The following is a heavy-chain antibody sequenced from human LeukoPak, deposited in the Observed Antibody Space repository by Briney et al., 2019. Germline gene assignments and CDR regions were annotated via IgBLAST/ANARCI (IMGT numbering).Heavy chain of an antibody. D-gene: IGHD3-22*01. CDR2: ISSSGTTI. J-gene: IGHJ4*02. Sequence: QPGGSLRLSCGASGFTFSSYEMNWVRQAPGKGLEWVSYISSSGTTIYYADAAKGRFTISRDNAKNSLYLQMNSLRAEDTAVYYCARRWGDSSSPLDSWGQGTLVTVSS. CDR1: GFTFSSYE. CDR3: ARRWGDSSSPLDS. V-gene: IGHV3-48*03.